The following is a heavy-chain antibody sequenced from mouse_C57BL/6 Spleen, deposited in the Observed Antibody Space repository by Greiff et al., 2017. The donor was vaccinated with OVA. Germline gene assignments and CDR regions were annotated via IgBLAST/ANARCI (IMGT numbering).Heavy chain of an antibody. D-gene: IGHD2-5*01. Sequence: QVQLQQPGAELVKPGASVKLSCKASGYTFTSYWMHWVKQRPGRGLEWIGRIDPNSGGTKYNEKFKSKATLTVDKPSSTAYMQLSSLTSEDSAVYYCARSDYYSNYVWFAYWGQGTLVTVSA. CDR3: ARSDYYSNYVWFAY. V-gene: IGHV1-72*01. J-gene: IGHJ3*01. CDR2: IDPNSGGT. CDR1: GYTFTSYW.